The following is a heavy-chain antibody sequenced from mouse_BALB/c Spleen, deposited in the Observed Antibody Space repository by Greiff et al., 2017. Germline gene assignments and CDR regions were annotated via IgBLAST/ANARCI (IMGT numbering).Heavy chain of an antibody. Sequence: EVHLVESGGGLVQPGGSLKLSCAASGFTFSSYTMSWVRQTPEKRLEWVAYISNGGGSTYYPDTVKGRFTISRDNAKNTLYLQMSSLKSEDTAMYYCARSITTAVYYAMDYWGQGTSVTVSS. CDR1: GFTFSSYT. D-gene: IGHD1-2*01. V-gene: IGHV5-12-2*01. CDR2: ISNGGGST. J-gene: IGHJ4*01. CDR3: ARSITTAVYYAMDY.